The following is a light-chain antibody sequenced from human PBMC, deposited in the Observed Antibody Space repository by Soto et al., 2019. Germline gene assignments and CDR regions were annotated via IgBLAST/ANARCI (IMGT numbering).Light chain of an antibody. Sequence: DIQMTQSPSTLSASVGDRVTITCRASQSISSWLAWYQQKPGKAPKLLIYKASSLESGVPSRFGGSGSGTEFTLTISSLQPDDFASYYCQQYNSSPPTFGQGTKVEIK. J-gene: IGKJ1*01. CDR1: QSISSW. CDR2: KAS. V-gene: IGKV1-5*03. CDR3: QQYNSSPPT.